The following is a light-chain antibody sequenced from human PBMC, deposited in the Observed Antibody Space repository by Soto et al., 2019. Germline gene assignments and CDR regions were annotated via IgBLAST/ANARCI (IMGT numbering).Light chain of an antibody. CDR2: EAS. Sequence: EIVLTQSPATLSLSPGERATLSCRASQSVGNNLAWYQQKPGQAPGLLIYEASTRATRIPARFSGSGSGTDFTLTISSLEPEDFAVYYCQQHANWPLTFGQGTKVDIK. V-gene: IGKV3-11*01. CDR1: QSVGNN. J-gene: IGKJ1*01. CDR3: QQHANWPLT.